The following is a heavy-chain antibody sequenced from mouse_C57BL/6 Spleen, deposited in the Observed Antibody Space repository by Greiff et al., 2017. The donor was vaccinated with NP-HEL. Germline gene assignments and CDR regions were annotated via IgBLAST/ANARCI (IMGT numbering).Heavy chain of an antibody. CDR2: ILPGSGST. CDR1: GYTFTGYW. D-gene: IGHD1-1*01. V-gene: IGHV1-9*01. Sequence: QVQLQQSGAELMKPGASVKLSCKATGYTFTGYWIEWVKQRPGHGLEWIGEILPGSGSTNYNEKFKGKATFTADTSSNTAYMQLSSLTTEDSAIYYCARPPHYYGSSPLAMDYWGQGTSVTVSS. J-gene: IGHJ4*01. CDR3: ARPPHYYGSSPLAMDY.